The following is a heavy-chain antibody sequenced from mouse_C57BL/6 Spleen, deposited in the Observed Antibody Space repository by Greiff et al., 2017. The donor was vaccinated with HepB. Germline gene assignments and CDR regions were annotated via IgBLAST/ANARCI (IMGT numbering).Heavy chain of an antibody. J-gene: IGHJ4*01. CDR3: ARGGGLLPPYAMDY. CDR2: ISSGSSTI. V-gene: IGHV5-17*01. CDR1: GFTFSDYG. Sequence: DVQLQESGGGLVKPGGSLKLSCAASGFTFSDYGMHWVRQGPEKGLEWVAYISSGSSTIYYADTVKGRFTISRDNAKNTRFLQMTSLRSEDTAMYYCARGGGLLPPYAMDYWGQGTSVTVSS. D-gene: IGHD2-3*01.